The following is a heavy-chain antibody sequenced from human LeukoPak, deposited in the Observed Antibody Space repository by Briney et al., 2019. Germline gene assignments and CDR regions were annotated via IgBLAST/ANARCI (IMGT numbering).Heavy chain of an antibody. CDR3: AKGRSGTYYLHDY. CDR1: GFTFSNYA. CDR2: ISGSGGDT. D-gene: IGHD3-10*01. Sequence: GVSLRLSCAASGFTFSNYAMSWVRQAPGKGLEWVSSISGSGGDTYYADSMEGRFSISRDNSKNTLYLQITSLRAEDTAVYYCAKGRSGTYYLHDYWGQGTLVTVSS. V-gene: IGHV3-23*01. J-gene: IGHJ4*02.